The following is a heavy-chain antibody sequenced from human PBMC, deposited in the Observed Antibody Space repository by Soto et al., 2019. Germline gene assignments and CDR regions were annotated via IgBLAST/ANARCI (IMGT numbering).Heavy chain of an antibody. CDR2: INNDGSTT. J-gene: IGHJ4*02. CDR3: TRDTGVDFDY. V-gene: IGHV3-74*01. CDR1: GFTFSSYW. Sequence: EEQVVESGGGLVQPGGSLRLSCAASGFTFSSYWMHWVRQVPGKGLVWVSRINNDGSTTRYADSVKGRFTIFRDNAKNMVYLQMNSLRAEDMAVYYCTRDTGVDFDYWGQGSLVTVSS. D-gene: IGHD3-3*01.